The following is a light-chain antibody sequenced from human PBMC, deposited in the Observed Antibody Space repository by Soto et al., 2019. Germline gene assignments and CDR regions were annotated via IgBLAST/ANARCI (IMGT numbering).Light chain of an antibody. CDR2: GTS. CDR3: HQYGTSPYT. CDR1: QTVSSTY. V-gene: IGKV3-20*01. Sequence: EIVLTQSPGTLSVSPGERATLSCRASQTVSSTYLAWYRQKPGQAPRLLMYGTSSRASDIPDRFSGSGSGTDFTLTINRLEPEDCAVYYCHQYGTSPYTFGQGTKLEIK. J-gene: IGKJ2*01.